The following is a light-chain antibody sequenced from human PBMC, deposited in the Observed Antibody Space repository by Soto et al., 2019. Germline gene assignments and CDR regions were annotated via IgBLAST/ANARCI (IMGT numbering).Light chain of an antibody. J-gene: IGKJ4*01. CDR2: GAS. CDR1: QSVSSSY. CDR3: QKYGSSNLGT. Sequence: EIVLTQSPGTLSLSPGERATLSCRASQSVSSSYLAWYQQKPGQAPRLLIYGASSRATGIPDRFSGSGSGTDFPLTIRRLEPEDFAVYYCQKYGSSNLGTFGGGTKVEIK. V-gene: IGKV3-20*01.